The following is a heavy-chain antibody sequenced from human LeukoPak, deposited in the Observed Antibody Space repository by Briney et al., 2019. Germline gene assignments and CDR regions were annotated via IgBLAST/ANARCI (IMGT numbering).Heavy chain of an antibody. Sequence: SETLPLTCTVSGGSITSGGYYWSWIRQHPGKGLEWIGYIYYSGSTYYNPSLKSRITISIDTSKNQFSLNLSSVTAADTAVYYCARDSSGYSLYDSWGQGTLVTVSS. CDR2: IYYSGST. D-gene: IGHD3-22*01. V-gene: IGHV4-31*03. CDR1: GGSITSGGYY. CDR3: ARDSSGYSLYDS. J-gene: IGHJ4*02.